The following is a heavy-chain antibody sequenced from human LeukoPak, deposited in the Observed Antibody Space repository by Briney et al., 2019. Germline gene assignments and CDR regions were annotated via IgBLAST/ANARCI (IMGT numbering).Heavy chain of an antibody. CDR3: AKDYGGNRWFDY. J-gene: IGHJ4*02. CDR1: GFTFDGYA. CDR2: ISWDSGAI. Sequence: GGSLRLSCAASGFTFDGYAMHWVRQAPGKGLEWVSGISWDSGAIGYADSVKGRFTISKDNAKNSLYLQMDSLRAEGTALYYCAKDYGGNRWFDYWGQGTLVTVSS. D-gene: IGHD4-23*01. V-gene: IGHV3-9*01.